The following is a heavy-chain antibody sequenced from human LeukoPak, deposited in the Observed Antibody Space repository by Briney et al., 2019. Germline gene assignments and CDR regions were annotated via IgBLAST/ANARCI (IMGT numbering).Heavy chain of an antibody. Sequence: SVKVSCKASGGTFSSYAISWVRRAPGQGLEWMGGIIPIFGTANYAQKFQGRVTITADESTSTAYMELSSLRSEDTAVYYCARGGYDSYYYYYMDVWGKGTTVTVSS. CDR2: IIPIFGTA. D-gene: IGHD5-12*01. J-gene: IGHJ6*03. CDR3: ARGGYDSYYYYYMDV. V-gene: IGHV1-69*13. CDR1: GGTFSSYA.